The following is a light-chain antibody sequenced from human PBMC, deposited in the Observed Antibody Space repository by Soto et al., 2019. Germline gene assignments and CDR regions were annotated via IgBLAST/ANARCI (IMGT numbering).Light chain of an antibody. V-gene: IGKV3-15*01. J-gene: IGKJ4*01. Sequence: EIVMTQSPATLSVSPGERATLSCRASQSVSSNLAWYQQKPGQAPRLLIYSASTRATGIPARFSGSGSGTEFTLTISRLQSEDFAVYYCQQYNNSPPLTFGGGTQLEIK. CDR3: QQYNNSPPLT. CDR1: QSVSSN. CDR2: SAS.